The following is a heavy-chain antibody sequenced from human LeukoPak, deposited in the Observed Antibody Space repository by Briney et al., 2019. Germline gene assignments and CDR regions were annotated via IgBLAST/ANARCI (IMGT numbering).Heavy chain of an antibody. CDR1: GFTFSSYS. Sequence: PGVSLRLSCAASGFTFSSYSMNWVRQAPGKGLEWVSSISSSSYIYYADSVKGRFTISRDIAKNSLYLQMNSLRAEDTAVYYCAREARPDDAFDIWGQGTMVTVSS. V-gene: IGHV3-21*01. D-gene: IGHD1-14*01. J-gene: IGHJ3*02. CDR3: AREARPDDAFDI. CDR2: ISSSSYI.